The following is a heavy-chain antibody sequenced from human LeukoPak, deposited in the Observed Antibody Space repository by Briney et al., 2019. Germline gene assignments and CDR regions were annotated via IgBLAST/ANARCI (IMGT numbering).Heavy chain of an antibody. J-gene: IGHJ4*02. Sequence: PSETLSLTCTVSGYSITIGYYLNWIRQPPGKGLEWIGSIYHSGSTYYNPSLKSRVTISVDTSKNQFSLNLSSVTAADTAVYYCARDTRFTVTTNIFDYWGQGTLVTVSS. D-gene: IGHD4-17*01. CDR1: GYSITIGYY. CDR2: IYHSGST. CDR3: ARDTRFTVTTNIFDY. V-gene: IGHV4-38-2*02.